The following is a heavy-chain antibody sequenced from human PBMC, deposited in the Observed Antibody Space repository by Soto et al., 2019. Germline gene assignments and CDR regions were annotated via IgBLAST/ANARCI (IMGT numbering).Heavy chain of an antibody. CDR3: AARAYSSSWSEYYFDY. D-gene: IGHD6-13*01. CDR2: IYYSGST. V-gene: IGHV4-59*01. J-gene: IGHJ4*02. Sequence: SSETLSLTCTVSGGSISSYYWSWIRQPPGKGLEWIGYIYYSGSTNYNPSLKSRVTISVDTSKNQFSLKLSSVTAADTAVYYCAARAYSSSWSEYYFDYWGQGTLVTVSS. CDR1: GGSISSYY.